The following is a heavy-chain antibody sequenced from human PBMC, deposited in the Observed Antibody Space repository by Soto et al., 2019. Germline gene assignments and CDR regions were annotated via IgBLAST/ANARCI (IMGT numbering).Heavy chain of an antibody. D-gene: IGHD3-10*01. Sequence: PSETLSLTCTVSGGSISSYYWSWIRQPAGKGLEWIGRIYTSGSTNYNPSLKSRVTISVDTSKNQFSLKLSSVTAADTAVYYCARVDYYGSGNHIDYWGQGTLVTVSS. CDR3: ARVDYYGSGNHIDY. CDR2: IYTSGST. V-gene: IGHV4-4*07. CDR1: GGSISSYY. J-gene: IGHJ4*02.